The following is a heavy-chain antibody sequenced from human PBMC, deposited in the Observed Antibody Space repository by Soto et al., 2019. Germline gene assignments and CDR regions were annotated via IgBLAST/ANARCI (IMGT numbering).Heavy chain of an antibody. CDR2: IKSKADVGTT. J-gene: IGHJ6*02. Sequence: GGALRLSCAASGFTFSNAWMSGVRQAPGKVLEGVGRIKSKADVGTTDYAAPVKGRFTISRDDSKNTLYLQMNSLKNENTAVYYCTTDAINGYSSSWYRSGLWGQGTMVTAS. V-gene: IGHV3-15*01. CDR3: TTDAINGYSSSWYRSGL. CDR1: GFTFSNAW. D-gene: IGHD6-13*01.